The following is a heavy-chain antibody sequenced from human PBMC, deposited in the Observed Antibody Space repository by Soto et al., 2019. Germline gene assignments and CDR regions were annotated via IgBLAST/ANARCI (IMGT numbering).Heavy chain of an antibody. V-gene: IGHV1-8*01. Sequence: ASVKVSCKASGYIFTNYNINWVRQVPGQGLEWMGWMNPNSGETVHAQRFQGRVTMTRDTSMSTVFMELSSLRYEDTAFYYYARGGIVGALADGFDVWGQGTAVTVSS. D-gene: IGHD1-26*01. CDR3: ARGGIVGALADGFDV. J-gene: IGHJ6*02. CDR2: MNPNSGET. CDR1: GYIFTNYN.